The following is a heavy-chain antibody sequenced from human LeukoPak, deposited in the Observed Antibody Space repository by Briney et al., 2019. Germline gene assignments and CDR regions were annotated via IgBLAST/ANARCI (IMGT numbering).Heavy chain of an antibody. J-gene: IGHJ6*03. CDR1: GLTFSSYW. CDR2: IKQDGSEK. V-gene: IGHV3-7*01. CDR3: ARGNMDV. Sequence: GGSLRLSCAVSGLTFSSYWMTWVRQAPGKGLELVANIKQDGSEKYYVDSVKGRFTISRDNAKNSLYLQMNSLRAEDTAVYYCARGNMDVWGKGTTVTVSS.